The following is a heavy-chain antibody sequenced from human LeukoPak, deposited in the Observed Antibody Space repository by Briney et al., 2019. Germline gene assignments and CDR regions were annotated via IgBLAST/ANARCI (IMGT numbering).Heavy chain of an antibody. CDR3: AREFKEQWLADDAFDI. CDR2: INSDGSST. V-gene: IGHV3-74*01. CDR1: GFTFSSYW. D-gene: IGHD6-19*01. Sequence: GGSLRLSCAASGFTFSSYWMHWVRQAPGKGLVWVSRINSDGSSTSYADSVKGRFTISRDNAKNTLYLQMNSLRAEDTAVYYCAREFKEQWLADDAFDIWGQGTTVTVSS. J-gene: IGHJ3*02.